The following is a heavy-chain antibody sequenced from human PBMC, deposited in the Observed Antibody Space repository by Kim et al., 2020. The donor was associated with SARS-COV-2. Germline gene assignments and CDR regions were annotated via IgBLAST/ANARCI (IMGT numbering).Heavy chain of an antibody. CDR3: ARHGAIYSRLDP. J-gene: IGHJ5*02. CDR2: IYHSGST. CDR1: GGSISSYY. V-gene: IGHV4-59*08. Sequence: SETLSLTCTVSGGSISSYYWSWIRQPPGKGLEWIGYIYHSGSTSYNSSLKSRVAISVDTSNNQLSLKLSSVTAADTAVYCCARHGAIYSRLDPWGQGTLVAVSS. D-gene: IGHD6-13*01.